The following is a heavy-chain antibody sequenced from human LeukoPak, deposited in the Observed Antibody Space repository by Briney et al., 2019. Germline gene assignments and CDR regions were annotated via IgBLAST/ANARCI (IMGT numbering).Heavy chain of an antibody. J-gene: IGHJ3*02. D-gene: IGHD5-12*01. V-gene: IGHV6-1*01. CDR1: GDSVSSNSAA. CDR3: ARLTWGYSGYEPAFDI. CDR2: TYYRSKWYN. Sequence: SQTLSLTCAISGDSVSSNSAAWNWIRQSPSRGLEWLGRTYYRSKWYNDYAVSVKSRITVNPDTSKNQFSLQLNSVTPEDTAVYYCARLTWGYSGYEPAFDIWGQGTMVTVSS.